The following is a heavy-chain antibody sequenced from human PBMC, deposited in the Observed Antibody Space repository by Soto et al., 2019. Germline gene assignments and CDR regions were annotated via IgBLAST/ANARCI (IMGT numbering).Heavy chain of an antibody. J-gene: IGHJ4*02. V-gene: IGHV3-23*01. CDR3: AKQGVSIAAAGTHCDY. Sequence: GGSLRLSCAASGFTFSSYAMSWVRQAPGKGLEWVSAISGSGGSTYYADSVKGRFTISRDNSKNTLYLQMNSLRAEDTAVYYCAKQGVSIAAAGTHCDYWGQGTLVTVSS. CDR2: ISGSGGST. D-gene: IGHD6-13*01. CDR1: GFTFSSYA.